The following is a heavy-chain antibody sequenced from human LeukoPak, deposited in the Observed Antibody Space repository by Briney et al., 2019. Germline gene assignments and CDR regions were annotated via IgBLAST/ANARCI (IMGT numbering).Heavy chain of an antibody. V-gene: IGHV3-48*01. CDR2: ISSSSSTI. Sequence: GGSLRLSCAASGFTFSSYSMNWVRQAPGKGLEWVSYISSSSSTIYYADSVKGRFTISRDNAKNSLYPQMNSLRAEDTAVYYCARGPLVAAAGTEADYWGQGTLVTVSS. D-gene: IGHD6-13*01. J-gene: IGHJ4*02. CDR3: ARGPLVAAAGTEADY. CDR1: GFTFSSYS.